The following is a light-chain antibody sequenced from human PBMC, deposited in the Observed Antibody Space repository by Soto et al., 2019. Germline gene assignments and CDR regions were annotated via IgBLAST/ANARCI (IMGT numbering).Light chain of an antibody. CDR1: SSNIGAGYD. CDR2: GNS. J-gene: IGLJ1*01. CDR3: QSHDSSLSAYV. V-gene: IGLV1-40*01. Sequence: QSVLTQPPSVSGAPGQRVTISCTGSSSNIGAGYDVHWYQQLPGTAPKLLISGNSNRPSGVPDRFSGSKSGTSASLAITGLQAEDEADFYCQSHDSSLSAYVFGTGTKVTVL.